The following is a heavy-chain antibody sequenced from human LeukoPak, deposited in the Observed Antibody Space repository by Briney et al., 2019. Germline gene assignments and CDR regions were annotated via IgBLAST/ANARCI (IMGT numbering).Heavy chain of an antibody. CDR2: ISSSGSTI. D-gene: IGHD4-17*01. J-gene: IGHJ4*02. CDR3: ARDKIPMVTPFVY. V-gene: IGHV3-48*03. Sequence: PGGSLRLSCAACGFTFSSYEMNWVRQAPGKGLEWVSYISSSGSTIYYADSVKGRFTISRHNAKNSLYLQMNSLRAEVTAVYYCARDKIPMVTPFVYWGQGSLVTASS. CDR1: GFTFSSYE.